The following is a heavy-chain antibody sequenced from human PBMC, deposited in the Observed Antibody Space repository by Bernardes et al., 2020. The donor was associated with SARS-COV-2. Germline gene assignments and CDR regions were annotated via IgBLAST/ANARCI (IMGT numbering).Heavy chain of an antibody. CDR1: GFIFSSYA. V-gene: IGHV3-23*01. CDR2: ISDGGGST. J-gene: IGHJ4*02. CDR3: VLGYGRYYLDS. D-gene: IGHD1-1*01. Sequence: VGSLRLSCAASGFIFSSYAMSWVRQAPGKGLEWVSAISDGGGSTYYADSVKGRFAISRDDSKSTLYLHLNSLRDEDTAVYFCVLGYGRYYLDSWGQGTLVTVSS.